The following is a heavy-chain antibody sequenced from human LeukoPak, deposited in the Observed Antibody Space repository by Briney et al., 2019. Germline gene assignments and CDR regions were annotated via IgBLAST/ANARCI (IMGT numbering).Heavy chain of an antibody. D-gene: IGHD6-19*01. CDR1: GGSISSSNYY. V-gene: IGHV4-39*01. CDR2: IYYSGST. CDR3: ARHASVDGNWPRPLDY. Sequence: SETLSLTCTVSGGSISSSNYYWGWIRQPPGKGLEWIGNIYYSGSTYYKPSLKTRVTISVDTTKNQFSLKLSSVTAADTAVYYCARHASVDGNWPRPLDYWGQGSLVTVSS. J-gene: IGHJ4*02.